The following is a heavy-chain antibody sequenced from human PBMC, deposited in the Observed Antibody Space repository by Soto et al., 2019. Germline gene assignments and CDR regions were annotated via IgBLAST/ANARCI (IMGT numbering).Heavy chain of an antibody. D-gene: IGHD6-6*01. V-gene: IGHV4-61*08. CDR2: IYYSGST. Sequence: PSETLSLTCTVSGGSISSGDYYWSWIRQPPGKGLEWIGYIYYSGSTNYNPSLKSRVTISVDTSKNQFSLKLSSVTAADTAVYYCARGGIAARPGVYYYYGMDVWGQGTTVTVSS. CDR1: GGSISSGDYY. CDR3: ARGGIAARPGVYYYYGMDV. J-gene: IGHJ6*02.